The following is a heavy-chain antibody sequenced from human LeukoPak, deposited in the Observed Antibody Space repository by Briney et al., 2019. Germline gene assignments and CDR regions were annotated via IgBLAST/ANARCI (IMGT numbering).Heavy chain of an antibody. CDR2: IYYSGST. Sequence: SETLSLTCTVSGGSISSYYWSWIRQPPGKGLEWIGYIYYSGSTNYNPSLKSRVTISVDTSKNQFSLKLSSVTAADTAVYYCARDEAEATGDAFDIWGQGTMVTVS. D-gene: IGHD6-25*01. CDR3: ARDEAEATGDAFDI. J-gene: IGHJ3*02. CDR1: GGSISSYY. V-gene: IGHV4-59*01.